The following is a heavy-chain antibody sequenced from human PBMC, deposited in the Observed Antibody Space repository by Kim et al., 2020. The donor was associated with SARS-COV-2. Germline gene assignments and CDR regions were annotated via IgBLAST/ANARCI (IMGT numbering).Heavy chain of an antibody. CDR3: ARDPDYIWGSYRWNWFDP. V-gene: IGHV1-69*13. J-gene: IGHJ5*02. CDR2: IIPIFGTA. Sequence: SVKVSCKASGGTFSSYAISWVRQAPGQGLEWMGGIIPIFGTANYAQKFQGRVTITADESTSTAYMELSSLRSEDTAVYYCARDPDYIWGSYRWNWFDPWGQGTLVTVSS. CDR1: GGTFSSYA. D-gene: IGHD3-16*02.